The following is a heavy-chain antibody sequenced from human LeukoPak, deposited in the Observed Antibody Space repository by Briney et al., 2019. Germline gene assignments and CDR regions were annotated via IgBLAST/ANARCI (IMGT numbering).Heavy chain of an antibody. Sequence: SETLSLTCTVSGGSISSYYWSWIRQPPGKGLEWIGYIYYSGSTNYNPSLKSRVTISVDTSKNQFSLKLSSVTAADTAVYYCARDLIWFGELWHAFDIWGHGTMVTVSS. J-gene: IGHJ3*02. CDR2: IYYSGST. CDR1: GGSISSYY. V-gene: IGHV4-59*01. D-gene: IGHD3-10*01. CDR3: ARDLIWFGELWHAFDI.